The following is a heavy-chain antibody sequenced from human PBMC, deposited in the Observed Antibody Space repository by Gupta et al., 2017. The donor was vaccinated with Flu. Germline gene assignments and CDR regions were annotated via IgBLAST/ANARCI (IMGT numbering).Heavy chain of an antibody. CDR1: GDSISSNTW. CDR3: ARLMSVQFDGPNYLYFFDY. V-gene: IGHV4-4*02. CDR2: IYHSGST. Sequence: QVQLQESGPGLVKPSGTLSLTCTVSGDSISSNTWWSWVRQTPGKGLEWIGEIYHSGSTSYNPSLKSRVTMSVDKSKDQFSLNLSSVTAADTAVYYCARLMSVQFDGPNYLYFFDYWGPGTLVTVS. J-gene: IGHJ4*02. D-gene: IGHD2-8*01.